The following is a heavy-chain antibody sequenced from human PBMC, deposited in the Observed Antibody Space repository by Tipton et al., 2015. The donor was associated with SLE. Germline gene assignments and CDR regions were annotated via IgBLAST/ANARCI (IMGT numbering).Heavy chain of an antibody. Sequence: TLSLTCSVSGDSISSPAYDWGWIRQPPGKGLEWIGSIYYSGGTYYNPSLKSRVTISVDTSKNQFSLKLSSVTAADTAVYYCAGQLWLHYFDYWGQGTLVSVSS. J-gene: IGHJ4*02. CDR2: IYYSGGT. CDR1: GDSISSPAYD. D-gene: IGHD5-18*01. V-gene: IGHV4-39*07. CDR3: AGQLWLHYFDY.